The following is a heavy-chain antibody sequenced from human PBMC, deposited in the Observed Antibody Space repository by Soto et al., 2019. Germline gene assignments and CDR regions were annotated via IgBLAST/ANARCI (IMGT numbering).Heavy chain of an antibody. CDR2: IKQDGSAR. CDR1: GFTLSTYT. V-gene: IGHV3-7*01. Sequence: EVQLVESGGGLVQPGGSLRLSCAASGFTLSTYTMNCVRQAPGKGLEWVANIKQDGSARYYVESVKGRFTISRDNTKNSLQLKINSLTADATAVYCGQGSKILSAWGQGTLVTVAS. D-gene: IGHD2-15*01. J-gene: IGHJ1*01. CDR3: QGSKILSA.